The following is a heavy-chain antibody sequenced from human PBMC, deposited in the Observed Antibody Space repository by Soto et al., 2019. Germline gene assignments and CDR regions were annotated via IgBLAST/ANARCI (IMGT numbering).Heavy chain of an antibody. D-gene: IGHD2-2*01. Sequence: QVQLVQSGAEVKKPGASVKVSCKAFGYTFTTYGINWVRQAPGQGLEWMGWVSPYNGDTSYAQKVQGRVTMTTDTSTMTAYLELRSLRFDGPAVYYYAREVGHIDVWGQGTTVTVSS. J-gene: IGHJ6*02. CDR2: VSPYNGDT. CDR1: GYTFTTYG. CDR3: AREVGHIDV. V-gene: IGHV1-18*04.